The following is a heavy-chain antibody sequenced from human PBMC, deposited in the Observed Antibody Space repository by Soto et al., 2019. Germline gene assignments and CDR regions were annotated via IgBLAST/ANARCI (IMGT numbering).Heavy chain of an antibody. CDR1: GYTFTRYG. Sequence: QVQLVQSGAEVKKPGASVKVSCKASGYTFTRYGISWVRQAPGQELEWMGWISAYNGNTKYAQKLQGRVTMTTDTSTSTAYMELRSLRSDDTAVYYGASGAVDSSGYYHYYYYGMDVWGQGTTVTVSS. CDR3: ASGAVDSSGYYHYYYYGMDV. CDR2: ISAYNGNT. D-gene: IGHD3-22*01. J-gene: IGHJ6*02. V-gene: IGHV1-18*01.